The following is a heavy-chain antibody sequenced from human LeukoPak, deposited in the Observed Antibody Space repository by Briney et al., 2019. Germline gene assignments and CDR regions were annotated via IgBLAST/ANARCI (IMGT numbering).Heavy chain of an antibody. D-gene: IGHD3-22*01. CDR2: IHSGGIT. CDR1: GFTVSTNY. Sequence: GGSLRLSCAASGFTVSTNYMSWVRQAPGKGLEWVSLIHSGGITQYADSVKGRFTISRDNSKNTLYLQMTSLRAEDTAVYHCARDGYYDSSGYRKHDGFDIWGQGTLVTVSS. CDR3: ARDGYYDSSGYRKHDGFDI. J-gene: IGHJ3*02. V-gene: IGHV3-66*01.